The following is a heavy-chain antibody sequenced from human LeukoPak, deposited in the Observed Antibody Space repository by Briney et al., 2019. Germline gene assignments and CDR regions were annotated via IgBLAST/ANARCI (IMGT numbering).Heavy chain of an antibody. Sequence: VASVKVSCKASGYTFTSYGISWVRQAPGQGLEWMGWISAYNGNTNYAQKLQGRVTMTTDTSTSTAYMELRSLRSDDTAVYYCARMYYYGSGSYGTLDYWGQGTLVTVSS. V-gene: IGHV1-18*01. CDR2: ISAYNGNT. CDR3: ARMYYYGSGSYGTLDY. D-gene: IGHD3-10*01. CDR1: GYTFTSYG. J-gene: IGHJ4*02.